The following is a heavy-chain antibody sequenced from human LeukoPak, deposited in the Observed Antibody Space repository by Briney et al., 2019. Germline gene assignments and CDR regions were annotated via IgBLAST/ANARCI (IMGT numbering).Heavy chain of an antibody. CDR1: GFTFSSYG. CDR3: AKGVEYCSSTSCFFIDY. J-gene: IGHJ4*02. D-gene: IGHD2-2*01. Sequence: GGSLRLSCAASGFTFSSYGMSWVRQAPGKGLEWVSAISGSGGSTYYADSVKGRFTISRDNSKNTLYLQMNSLRAEDTAVYYCAKGVEYCSSTSCFFIDYWGQGALVTVSS. CDR2: ISGSGGST. V-gene: IGHV3-23*01.